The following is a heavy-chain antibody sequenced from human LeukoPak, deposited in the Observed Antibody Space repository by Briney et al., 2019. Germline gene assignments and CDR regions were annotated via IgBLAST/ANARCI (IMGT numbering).Heavy chain of an antibody. J-gene: IGHJ2*01. D-gene: IGHD5-24*01. CDR3: TRRAARWQFDL. Sequence: GRSLRLSCAVSGFNFDVYAMHWVRQAPGRGLEWVSGINWKTGNGIYADSVKGRFTISRDNAKNSLYLQMSSLRAEDTALYYCTRRAARWQFDLWGRGTLLTVSS. CDR1: GFNFDVYA. CDR2: INWKTGNG. V-gene: IGHV3-9*01.